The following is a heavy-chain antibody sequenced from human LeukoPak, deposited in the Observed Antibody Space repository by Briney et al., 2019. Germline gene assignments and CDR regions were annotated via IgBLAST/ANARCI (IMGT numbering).Heavy chain of an antibody. D-gene: IGHD1-14*01. CDR2: IYYSGST. CDR1: GGSISSSSYY. Sequence: SETLSLTCTVPGGSISSSSYYWGWIRQPPGKGLEWIGSIYYSGSTYYNPSLKSRVTISVDTSKNQFSLKLSSVTAADTAVYYCAREVAPLTDWGQGTLVTVSS. CDR3: AREVAPLTD. V-gene: IGHV4-39*07. J-gene: IGHJ4*02.